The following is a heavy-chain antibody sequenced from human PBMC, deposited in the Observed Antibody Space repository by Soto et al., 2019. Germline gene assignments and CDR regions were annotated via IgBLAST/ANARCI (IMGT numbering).Heavy chain of an antibody. D-gene: IGHD3-10*01. Sequence: SVKVSFKASGGTFSSYAVSWARQAPGQGLEWIGGIIPSFGTANYAQKFQGRVTITADEYTSTAYMELSSLRSEDTAVYYCARGYGGLTMVRAARGMYXWGQGTTLTVS. CDR1: GGTFSSYA. V-gene: IGHV1-69*13. CDR2: IIPSFGTA. J-gene: IGHJ6*02. CDR3: ARGYGGLTMVRAARGMYX.